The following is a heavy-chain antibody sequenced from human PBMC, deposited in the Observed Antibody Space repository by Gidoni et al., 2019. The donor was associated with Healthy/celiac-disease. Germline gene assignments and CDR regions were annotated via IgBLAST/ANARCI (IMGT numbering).Heavy chain of an antibody. Sequence: EVQLLESGGGLVKPGGSLRLSCAASGFTFLNSWLRWLRPAPGKGLEWVGRIKRKTDGGTTDYAATVKGRFTISRDDSKNTLYLQMNSLKTEDTAVYYCTTGGDTVTRRYYYGMDVWGQGTTVTVSS. V-gene: IGHV3-15*01. CDR2: IKRKTDGGTT. D-gene: IGHD4-17*01. CDR3: TTGGDTVTRRYYYGMDV. J-gene: IGHJ6*02. CDR1: GFTFLNSW.